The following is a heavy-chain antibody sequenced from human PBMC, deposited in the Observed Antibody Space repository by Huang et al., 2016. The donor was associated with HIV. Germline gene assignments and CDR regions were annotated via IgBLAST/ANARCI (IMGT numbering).Heavy chain of an antibody. Sequence: QVQLHQWGTGLVKPSATLTLTCAGYGGPFSGYFWTWIRQPPGKGLAWSAEIDHSGNTNDKTSLNSRVILSTDASKSQFSLRLTSVSDADTAMYYCVRASWLRRLFDFWGQGTLVSVSS. CDR3: VRASWLRRLFDF. CDR1: GGPFSGYF. D-gene: IGHD3-16*01. V-gene: IGHV4-34*01. J-gene: IGHJ4*02. CDR2: IDHSGNT.